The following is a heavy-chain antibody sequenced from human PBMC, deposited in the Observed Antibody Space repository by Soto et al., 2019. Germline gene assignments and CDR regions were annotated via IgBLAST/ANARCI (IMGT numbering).Heavy chain of an antibody. Sequence: GGSLRLSCAASGFTFSNAWMSWVRQAPGKGLEWVGRIKSKTDGGTTDYAAPVKGRFTISRDDSKNTLYLQMNSLKTEDTAVYYCTTDQWTTVTTSVLGGYYYYYMDVWGKGTTVTVSS. D-gene: IGHD4-17*01. CDR3: TTDQWTTVTTSVLGGYYYYYMDV. J-gene: IGHJ6*03. CDR2: IKSKTDGGTT. V-gene: IGHV3-15*01. CDR1: GFTFSNAW.